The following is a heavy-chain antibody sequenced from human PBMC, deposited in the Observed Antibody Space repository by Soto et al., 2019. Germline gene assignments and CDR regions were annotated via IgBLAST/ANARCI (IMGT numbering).Heavy chain of an antibody. V-gene: IGHV3-30*03. CDR3: AVISSPTY. CDR1: GFTFRSYD. Sequence: QVQLVESGGGVVQPGRSLRLSCAASGFTFRSYDMQWVRQALGKGLEWVAFISFDGTNEDYADSVKGRFTISRDNSKNTVYLQMNSLRTEDTAVYYCAVISSPTYWGQGTLVIVSS. J-gene: IGHJ4*02. D-gene: IGHD2-2*01. CDR2: ISFDGTNE.